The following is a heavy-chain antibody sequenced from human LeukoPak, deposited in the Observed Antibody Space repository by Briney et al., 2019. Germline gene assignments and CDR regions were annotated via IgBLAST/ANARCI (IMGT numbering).Heavy chain of an antibody. CDR2: ISGSGGST. J-gene: IGHJ4*02. CDR1: GFTFSGYA. CDR3: AIYNWNYGYFDY. Sequence: GGSLRLSCAASGFTFSGYAMSWVRQAPGKGLEWVSAISGSGGSTYYADSVKGRFTISRDNSKNTLYLQMNSLRAEDTAVYYCAIYNWNYGYFDYWGQGTLVTVSS. V-gene: IGHV3-23*01. D-gene: IGHD1-7*01.